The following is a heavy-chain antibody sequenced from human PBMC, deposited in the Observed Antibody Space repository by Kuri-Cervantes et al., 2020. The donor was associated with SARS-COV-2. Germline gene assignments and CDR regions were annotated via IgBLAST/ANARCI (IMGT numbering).Heavy chain of an antibody. D-gene: IGHD3-3*01. Sequence: ASVKVSCKASGYTFTGYYMHWVRQAPGQGLEWMGWINPNSGGTNYAQKFQGRVTMTRDTSISTAYMELSRLRSDDTAVYYCARGPVNYDFWSGYYHLWGQGTLVTVSS. J-gene: IGHJ5*02. CDR2: INPNSGGT. CDR3: ARGPVNYDFWSGYYHL. V-gene: IGHV1-2*02. CDR1: GYTFTGYY.